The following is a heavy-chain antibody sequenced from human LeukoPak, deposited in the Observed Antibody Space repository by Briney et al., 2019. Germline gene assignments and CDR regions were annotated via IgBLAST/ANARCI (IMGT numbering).Heavy chain of an antibody. CDR3: ARDRGEMATMRDYYYGMDV. V-gene: IGHV4-61*01. J-gene: IGHJ6*02. Sequence: SQTLSLTCTVSGGSISSGSYYWSWIWQPPGKGLEWIGYIYYSGSTNYNPSLKSRVTISVDTSKNQFSLKLSSVTAADTAVYYCARDRGEMATMRDYYYGMDVWGQGTTVTVSS. CDR1: GGSISSGSYY. D-gene: IGHD5-24*01. CDR2: IYYSGST.